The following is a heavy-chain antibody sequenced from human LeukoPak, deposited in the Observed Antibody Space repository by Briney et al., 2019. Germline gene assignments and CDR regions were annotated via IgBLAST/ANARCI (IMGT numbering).Heavy chain of an antibody. D-gene: IGHD3-10*01. V-gene: IGHV6-1*01. CDR2: TYYRSKWYN. CDR1: GDSVSSNSAA. J-gene: IGHJ6*02. Sequence: SQTLSLTCAISGDSVSSNSAAWNWIRQSPSRGLEWLGRTYYRSKWYNDYAVSVKSRITINPDTSKNQFSLQLNSVTPEDTAVYYCARDVPYYYGSGSIIVPYYGMDVWGQGTTVAVSS. CDR3: ARDVPYYYGSGSIIVPYYGMDV.